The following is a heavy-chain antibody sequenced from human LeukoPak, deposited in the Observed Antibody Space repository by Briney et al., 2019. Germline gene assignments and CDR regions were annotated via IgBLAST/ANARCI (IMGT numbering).Heavy chain of an antibody. CDR2: ISYDGSSK. J-gene: IGHJ6*02. Sequence: QPGGSLRLSCAASGFTFSSYAMHWVRQAPGKGLEWVAVISYDGSSKYYADSVKGRFTISRDNSKNTLYLQMNSLRAEDTAVYYCAREMENAEELYYYYYGMDVWGQGTTVTVSS. CDR3: AREMENAEELYYYYYGMDV. V-gene: IGHV3-30-3*01. CDR1: GFTFSSYA. D-gene: IGHD1-7*01.